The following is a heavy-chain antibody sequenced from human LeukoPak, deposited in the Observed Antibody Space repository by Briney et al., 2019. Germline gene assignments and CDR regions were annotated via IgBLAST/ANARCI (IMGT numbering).Heavy chain of an antibody. J-gene: IGHJ4*02. CDR1: GFTFSSYW. V-gene: IGHV3-7*03. CDR2: INQDGSEKEK. Sequence: GGSLRLSCVGSGFTFSSYWMSWVRQAPGKGLEWVANINQDGSEKEKFYVDSVKGRFTISRDNAKNSLYLQMNRLRAEDTAFYYCAKFISDGTAYFDDWGPGTLVTVSS. D-gene: IGHD1-1*01. CDR3: AKFISDGTAYFDD.